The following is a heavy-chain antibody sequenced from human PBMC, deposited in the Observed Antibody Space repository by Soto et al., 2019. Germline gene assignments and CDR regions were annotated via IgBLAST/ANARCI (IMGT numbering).Heavy chain of an antibody. V-gene: IGHV3-30*18. Sequence: QVQLVESGGGVVQPGRSLRLSCAASRFSFSVYGMHWVRQTPGKALEWVAAISYDGGNKHYADSVKGRFTVYRDNSKNTLYLQMHSLRGEDTDVYYCANARIWKSADFEYWGQGTLVIVSS. CDR1: RFSFSVYG. CDR3: ANARIWKSADFEY. CDR2: ISYDGGNK. D-gene: IGHD1-1*01. J-gene: IGHJ4*02.